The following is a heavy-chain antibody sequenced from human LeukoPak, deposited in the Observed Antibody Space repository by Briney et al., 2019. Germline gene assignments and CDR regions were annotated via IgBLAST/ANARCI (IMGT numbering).Heavy chain of an antibody. D-gene: IGHD3-10*01. Sequence: GGSLRLSCAASGFTLSDFYMSWVRQAPGKGLEWVSYISSSGSTIYYADSVKGRFTISRDNAKNSLYLQMNSLRAEDTAVYYCASREHYYGSGSLFDYWGQGTLVTVSS. CDR3: ASREHYYGSGSLFDY. CDR2: ISSSGSTI. J-gene: IGHJ4*02. CDR1: GFTLSDFY. V-gene: IGHV3-11*01.